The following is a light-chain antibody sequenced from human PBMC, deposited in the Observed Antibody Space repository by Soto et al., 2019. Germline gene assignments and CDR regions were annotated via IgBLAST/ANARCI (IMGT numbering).Light chain of an antibody. Sequence: EIVMTQSPATLSVSPGERATLSCRASQSVSSNLAWYQQKNGQAPRILIYGASTRDTGIPARFSGSGSGTEFTLPISRLQSEDFEVYYCQQYNNWPQTFGQGTKVDIK. CDR3: QQYNNWPQT. J-gene: IGKJ1*01. V-gene: IGKV3-15*01. CDR1: QSVSSN. CDR2: GAS.